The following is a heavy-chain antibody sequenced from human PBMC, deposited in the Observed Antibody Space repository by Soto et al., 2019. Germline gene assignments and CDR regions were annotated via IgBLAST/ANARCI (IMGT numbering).Heavy chain of an antibody. D-gene: IGHD2-15*01. Sequence: QVQLVESGGGVVQPGRSLRLSCAASGFTFSSYVLHWVRQAPGKGLEWVALISFDGSNKYYADSVKGRFTISRDNSQDTLYLQMTSLRAEDTALYYCASRPGYSSSFRVDYWGQGTLVTVSS. CDR2: ISFDGSNK. V-gene: IGHV3-30-3*01. CDR3: ASRPGYSSSFRVDY. J-gene: IGHJ4*02. CDR1: GFTFSSYV.